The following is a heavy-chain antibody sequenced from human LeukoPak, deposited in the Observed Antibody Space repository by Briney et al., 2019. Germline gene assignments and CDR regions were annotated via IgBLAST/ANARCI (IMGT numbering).Heavy chain of an antibody. CDR2: INHSGST. D-gene: IGHD2-2*02. J-gene: IGHJ4*02. V-gene: IGHV4-39*07. CDR3: ALGKPIPNY. CDR1: GGSISSSTYY. Sequence: SETLSLTCTVSGGSISSSTYYWGWIRQPPGKGLEWIGEINHSGSTNYNPSLKSRVTISVDTSKNQFSLKLSSVTAADTAVYYCALGKPIPNYWGQGTLVTVSS.